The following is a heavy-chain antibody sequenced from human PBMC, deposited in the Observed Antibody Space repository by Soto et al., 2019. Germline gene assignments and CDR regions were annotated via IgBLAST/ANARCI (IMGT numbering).Heavy chain of an antibody. Sequence: QVQLVESGGGVVQPGRSLRLSCAASGFTFSNFGMHWVRQAPGKGLEWVAVIWYDGSNKYYADSVKGRFTISRDNYKNTLYLQMNSLRAADTAVYFCARARYCSGGSCSTDYWGQGTLVTVSS. CDR3: ARARYCSGGSCSTDY. V-gene: IGHV3-33*01. J-gene: IGHJ4*02. CDR1: GFTFSNFG. CDR2: IWYDGSNK. D-gene: IGHD2-15*01.